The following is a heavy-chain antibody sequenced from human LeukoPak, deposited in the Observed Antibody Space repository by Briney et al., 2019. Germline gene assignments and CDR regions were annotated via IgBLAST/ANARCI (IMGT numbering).Heavy chain of an antibody. CDR2: IYSGGST. V-gene: IGHV3-53*01. Sequence: GGSLRLSCAASGFTVSSNYMSWVRQAPGKGLEWVSVIYSGGSTYYADSVKGRFTISRDNSKNTLYLQMNSLRAEDTAVYYCARDTGHGSGSYYNNYYYYGMDVWGKGTTVTVSS. CDR3: ARDTGHGSGSYYNNYYYYGMDV. D-gene: IGHD3-10*01. J-gene: IGHJ6*04. CDR1: GFTVSSNY.